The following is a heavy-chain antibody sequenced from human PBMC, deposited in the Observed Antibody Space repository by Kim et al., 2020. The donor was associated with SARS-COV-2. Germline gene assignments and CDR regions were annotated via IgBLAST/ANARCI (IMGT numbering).Heavy chain of an antibody. V-gene: IGHV4-30-2*04. J-gene: IGHJ5*02. CDR2: ST. Sequence: STYYNPSLQSRVTISVDTSKNQFSLKLSSVTAADTAVYYCARDQSNWFDPWGQGTLVTVSS. CDR3: ARDQSNWFDP.